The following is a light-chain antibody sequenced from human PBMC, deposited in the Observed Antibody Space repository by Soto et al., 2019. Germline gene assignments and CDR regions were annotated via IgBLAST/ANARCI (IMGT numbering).Light chain of an antibody. CDR1: SSDVGGYDF. CDR3: CSNAGDLAL. J-gene: IGLJ2*01. Sequence: QSALTQPRSVSGSPGQSVTISCTGTSSDVGGYDFVSWYQQHPGKAPKLMISDVSKRPSGVPDRFSGSKSGNTASLTISGLQAEDEADYYCCSNAGDLALFGGGTKLTVL. V-gene: IGLV2-11*01. CDR2: DVS.